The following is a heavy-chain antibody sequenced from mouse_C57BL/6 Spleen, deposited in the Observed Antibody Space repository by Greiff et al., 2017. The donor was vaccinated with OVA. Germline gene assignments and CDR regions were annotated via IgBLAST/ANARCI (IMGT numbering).Heavy chain of an antibody. J-gene: IGHJ4*01. D-gene: IGHD2-1*01. Sequence: QVQLQQSGPELVKPGASVKISCKASGYAFSSSWMNWVKQRPGKGLEWIGRIYPGDGDTNYNGKFKGKATLTADKSSSTAYMQLSSLTSEDSAVYFCAREDGTNYYAMDYWGQGTSVTVSS. V-gene: IGHV1-82*01. CDR1: GYAFSSSW. CDR3: AREDGTNYYAMDY. CDR2: IYPGDGDT.